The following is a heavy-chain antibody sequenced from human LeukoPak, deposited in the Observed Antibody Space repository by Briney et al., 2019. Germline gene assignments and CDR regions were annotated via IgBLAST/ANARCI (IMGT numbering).Heavy chain of an antibody. D-gene: IGHD3-22*01. V-gene: IGHV3-49*04. CDR2: IRSKAYGGTT. CDR3: TRPNYYYDSSGSLY. J-gene: IGHJ4*02. Sequence: GGSLRLSCTASGFTFGDYAMSWVRQAPGKGLEWVGFIRSKAYGGTTEYAATVKGRFTISRDDSKSIAYLQMNSLKTEDTAVYYCTRPNYYYDSSGSLYWGQGTLVTVSS. CDR1: GFTFGDYA.